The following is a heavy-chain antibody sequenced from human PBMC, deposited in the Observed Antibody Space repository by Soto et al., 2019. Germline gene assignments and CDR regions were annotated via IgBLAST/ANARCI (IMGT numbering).Heavy chain of an antibody. CDR3: ARSVSFRYQLLKRGMDV. J-gene: IGHJ6*02. Sequence: QVQLVQSGAEVKKPGSSVKVSCKASGGTFSSYAISWVRQAPGQGLEWMGGIIPIFGTANYAQKFQGRVTITADESKSRAYMELSSLRSEDPAVYYCARSVSFRYQLLKRGMDVWGQGTKVTVSS. CDR2: IIPIFGTA. CDR1: GGTFSSYA. V-gene: IGHV1-69*01. D-gene: IGHD2-2*01.